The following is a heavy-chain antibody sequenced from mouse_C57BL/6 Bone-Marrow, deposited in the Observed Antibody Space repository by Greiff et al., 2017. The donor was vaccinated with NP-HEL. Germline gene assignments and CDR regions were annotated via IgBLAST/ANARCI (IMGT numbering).Heavy chain of an antibody. CDR2: IDPETGGT. Sequence: QVQLKQSGAELVRPGASVTLSCKASGYTFTDYEMHWVKQTPVHGLEWIGAIDPETGGTAYNQKFKGKAILTADKSSSTAYMELRSLTSEDSAVYYCTRRRGYTFAYWGQGTLVTVSA. CDR3: TRRRGYTFAY. CDR1: GYTFTDYE. J-gene: IGHJ3*01. D-gene: IGHD3-1*01. V-gene: IGHV1-15*01.